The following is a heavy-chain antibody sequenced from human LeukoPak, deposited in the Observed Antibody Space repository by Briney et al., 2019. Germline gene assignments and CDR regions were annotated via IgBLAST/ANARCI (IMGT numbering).Heavy chain of an antibody. D-gene: IGHD2-15*01. CDR1: GGTFSSYA. J-gene: IGHJ5*02. CDR3: AKAHTPFCSDATCYLFDN. V-gene: IGHV1-69*04. Sequence: ASVKVSCKASGGTFSSYAISWVRQAPGQGLEWMGRIIPILGIANYAQKFQGRVTITADKSTSTAYMELSSLRSEDTAVYYCAKAHTPFCSDATCYLFDNWGQGTLVTVSS. CDR2: IIPILGIA.